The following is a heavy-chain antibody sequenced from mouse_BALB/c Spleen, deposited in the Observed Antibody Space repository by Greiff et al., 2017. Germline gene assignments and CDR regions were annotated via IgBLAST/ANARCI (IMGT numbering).Heavy chain of an antibody. J-gene: IGHJ4*01. Sequence: QVQLQQPGAELVKPGASVKLSCKASGYTFTSYWMHWVKQRPGQGLEWIGEINPSNGGTNFNEKFKSKATLTVDKSSSTAYMQLSSLTSEDSAVYYCTRSYGNLGAMDYWGQGTSVTVSS. D-gene: IGHD2-10*02. CDR2: INPSNGGT. CDR1: GYTFTSYW. CDR3: TRSYGNLGAMDY. V-gene: IGHV1S81*02.